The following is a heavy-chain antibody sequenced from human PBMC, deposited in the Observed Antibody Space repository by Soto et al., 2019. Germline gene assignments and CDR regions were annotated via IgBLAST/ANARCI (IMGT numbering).Heavy chain of an antibody. Sequence: GGSLRLSCAASGFTFSSYAMSWVRQAPGKGLEWVSAISGSGGSTYYADSVKGRFTISRDNSKNTLYLQMNGLRAEDTAVYYCAKHTYDFWSGYYPFDYWGQGTLVTVSS. CDR2: ISGSGGST. CDR1: GFTFSSYA. V-gene: IGHV3-23*01. CDR3: AKHTYDFWSGYYPFDY. J-gene: IGHJ4*02. D-gene: IGHD3-3*01.